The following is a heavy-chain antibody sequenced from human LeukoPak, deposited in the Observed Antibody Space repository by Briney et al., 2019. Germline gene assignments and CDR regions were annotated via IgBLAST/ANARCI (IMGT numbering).Heavy chain of an antibody. J-gene: IGHJ5*02. Sequence: SETLSLTCAVYGGSFSGYYWSWIRQPPGKGLEWIGEINHSGSTNYNPSLKSRVTISVDTSKNQFSLKLSSVTAADTAVYYCARGGAGVLWFGLKNWFDPWGQGTLVTVSS. CDR1: GGSFSGYY. D-gene: IGHD3-10*01. V-gene: IGHV4-34*01. CDR2: INHSGST. CDR3: ARGGAGVLWFGLKNWFDP.